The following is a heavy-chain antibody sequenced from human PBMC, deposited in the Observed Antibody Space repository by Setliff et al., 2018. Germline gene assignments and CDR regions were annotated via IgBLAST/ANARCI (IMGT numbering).Heavy chain of an antibody. J-gene: IGHJ4*02. V-gene: IGHV3-7*01. CDR2: IKQDGSEK. D-gene: IGHD3-16*01. Sequence: GGSLRVSCAASGFTFSRYWMSWVRQAPGKGLEWVANIKQDGSEKYYVDSVKGRFTISRDNAKNSLYLQMNSLRAEDTAVYYCARDGGEYWGQGTLVTVSS. CDR1: GFTFSRYW. CDR3: ARDGGEY.